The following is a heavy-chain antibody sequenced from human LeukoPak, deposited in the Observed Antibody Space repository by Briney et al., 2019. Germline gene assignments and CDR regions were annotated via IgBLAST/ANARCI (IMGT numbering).Heavy chain of an antibody. V-gene: IGHV4-59*08. CDR1: GGSISSYY. CDR2: IYYSGST. Sequence: PSETLSLTCTVSGGSISSYYWSWIRQPPGKGLEWIGYIYYSGSTNYSPSLKSRVTISVDTSKNQFSLKLSSVTAADTAVYYCARHVAARGYFDYWGQGTLVTVSS. CDR3: ARHVAARGYFDY. D-gene: IGHD6-6*01. J-gene: IGHJ4*02.